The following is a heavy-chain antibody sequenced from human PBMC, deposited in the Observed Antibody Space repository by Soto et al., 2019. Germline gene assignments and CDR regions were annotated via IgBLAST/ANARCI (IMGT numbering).Heavy chain of an antibody. V-gene: IGHV3-21*01. Sequence: GGSLRLSCAASGFTFSSYPMNWVRQAPGKGLEWVSSISGSSSYIYYADSVRGRFTISRDNAKNSLYLQMNSLRAEDTAVYYCARSLNGGYGGNPFWYNGMDVWGQGTTVTVSS. D-gene: IGHD7-27*01. CDR1: GFTFSSYP. CDR3: ARSLNGGYGGNPFWYNGMDV. J-gene: IGHJ6*02. CDR2: ISGSSSYI.